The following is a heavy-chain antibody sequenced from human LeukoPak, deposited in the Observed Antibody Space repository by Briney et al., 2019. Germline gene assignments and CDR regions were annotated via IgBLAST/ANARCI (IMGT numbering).Heavy chain of an antibody. J-gene: IGHJ4*02. V-gene: IGHV4-34*01. Sequence: SETLSLTCAVSGGSFSGYYWSWIRQPPGKGLEWIGEINHSGSTNYNPSLKSRVTISVDTSKNQFSLKLSSVTAADTAVYYCARGLRRKLDYWGRGTLVSVSS. CDR1: GGSFSGYY. CDR3: ARGLRRKLDY. CDR2: INHSGST.